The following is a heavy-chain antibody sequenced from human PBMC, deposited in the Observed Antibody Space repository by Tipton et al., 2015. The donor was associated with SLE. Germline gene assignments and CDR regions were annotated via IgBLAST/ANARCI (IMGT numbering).Heavy chain of an antibody. CDR3: ARDIGVVEY. J-gene: IGHJ4*02. D-gene: IGHD2-15*01. CDR2: IYTSGST. CDR1: GGSVSTGNYF. V-gene: IGHV4-61*02. Sequence: TLSLTCTVSGGSVSTGNYFWSWLRQPTGKTLEWIGRIYTSGSTNYNPSLKSRVTIFVDTSTNQFSLNLTSVTAADTAVYYCARDIGVVEYWGQGTLVTVSP.